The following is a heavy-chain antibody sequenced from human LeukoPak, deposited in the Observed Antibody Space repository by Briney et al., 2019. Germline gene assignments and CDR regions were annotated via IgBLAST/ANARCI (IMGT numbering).Heavy chain of an antibody. Sequence: PSETLSLTCAVYGASFSGFHWSWIRQPPGKGLEWLGEINHSGSTNYNPSLKSRVTISVDTSKNQFSLKLSSVTAADTAVYYCARGKWLDNYWALGTLVHVSS. J-gene: IGHJ4*02. CDR1: GASFSGFH. CDR3: ARGKWLDNY. D-gene: IGHD5-12*01. CDR2: INHSGST. V-gene: IGHV4-34*01.